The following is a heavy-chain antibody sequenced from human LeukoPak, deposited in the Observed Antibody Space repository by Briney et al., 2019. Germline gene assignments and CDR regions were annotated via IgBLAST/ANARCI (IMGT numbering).Heavy chain of an antibody. CDR1: GGTFSSYA. J-gene: IGHJ3*02. CDR3: AREVLAGGPKAFDI. Sequence: WASVKVSCKASGGTFSSYAISWVRQAPGQGLEWMGGIIPIFGTANYAQKFQGRVTITADESTSTAYMELSSLRSEDTAVYYCAREVLAGGPKAFDIWGQGTMVTVSS. D-gene: IGHD3-3*02. V-gene: IGHV1-69*13. CDR2: IIPIFGTA.